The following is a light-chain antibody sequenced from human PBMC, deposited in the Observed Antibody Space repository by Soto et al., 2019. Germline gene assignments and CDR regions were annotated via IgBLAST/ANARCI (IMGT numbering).Light chain of an antibody. J-gene: IGKJ1*01. CDR1: QSVSSSY. V-gene: IGKV3-20*01. CDR2: GAS. Sequence: IVLTQSPGTLSLSPGERATLSCRASQSVSSSYLAWYQQKPCQAPRLLIYGASSRATGIPDRFSGSGSGTDFTLTISRLEPQDFEVYYCQQYGSSRTFGQGTKVDIK. CDR3: QQYGSSRT.